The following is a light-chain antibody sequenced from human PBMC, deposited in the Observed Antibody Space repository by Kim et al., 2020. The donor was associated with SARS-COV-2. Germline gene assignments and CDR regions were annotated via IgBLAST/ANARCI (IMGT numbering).Light chain of an antibody. CDR3: QQYHNMQT. V-gene: IGKV3-15*01. Sequence: LSVAPGTRTALACRASQSISSNLAWYQQKPGQAPRLLIYGASTRATDIPVRFSGSGSGTEFTLTISSLQSEDFVVYYCQQYHNMQTFGQGTKLAI. CDR1: QSISSN. J-gene: IGKJ2*01. CDR2: GAS.